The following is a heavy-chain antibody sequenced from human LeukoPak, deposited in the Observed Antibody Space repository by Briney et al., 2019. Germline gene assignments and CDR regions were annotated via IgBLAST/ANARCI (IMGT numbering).Heavy chain of an antibody. V-gene: IGHV3-23*01. Sequence: PGGSLRLSCAASGFTFSSYAMSWVRQAPGKGLEWISAISGSGGSTYYADSVKGRFTISRDNSKNTLYLQMNSLRAEDTAVYYCAKSWAGPHYGMDAWGKGTTVTVSS. J-gene: IGHJ6*04. D-gene: IGHD3-10*01. CDR1: GFTFSSYA. CDR2: ISGSGGST. CDR3: AKSWAGPHYGMDA.